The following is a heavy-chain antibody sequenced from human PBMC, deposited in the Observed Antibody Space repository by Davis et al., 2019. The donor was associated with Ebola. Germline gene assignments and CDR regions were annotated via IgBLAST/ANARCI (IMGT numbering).Heavy chain of an antibody. D-gene: IGHD5-24*01. J-gene: IGHJ4*02. CDR2: IYPGASDT. CDR1: GYNFDSQW. Sequence: GESLKISCKGSGYNFDSQWIGWVRQMPGKGLEWMGIIYPGASDTRYSPTFQGQVTISADTSISTAYLQWKSMKAADTAMYYCARGTDGYNPGGYFDSWGQGTLVTVSS. V-gene: IGHV5-51*01. CDR3: ARGTDGYNPGGYFDS.